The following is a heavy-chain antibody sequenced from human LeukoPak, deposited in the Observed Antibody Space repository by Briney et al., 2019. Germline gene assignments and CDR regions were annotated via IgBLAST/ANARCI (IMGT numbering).Heavy chain of an antibody. J-gene: IGHJ3*02. CDR1: GGSISSNNW. CDR2: IFHTGKT. D-gene: IGHD2-21*02. CDR3: AREGFVMTANTCAFDI. V-gene: IGHV4-4*02. Sequence: PSGTLSLTCAVSGGSISSNNWWNWVRQPPGKGLEWIGEIFHTGKTFYNASLKSRVTMSLDKSKNQFSLRLSSVTAADTAIYYCAREGFVMTANTCAFDIWGPGTMVTVSS.